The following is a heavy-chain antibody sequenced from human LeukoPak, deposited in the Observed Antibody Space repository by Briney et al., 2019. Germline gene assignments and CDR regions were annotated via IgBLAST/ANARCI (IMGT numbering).Heavy chain of an antibody. V-gene: IGHV1-46*01. CDR2: IKPSGGTI. CDR3: ARDFYTSSATDVTNSLDP. J-gene: IGHJ5*02. Sequence: ASVKVSCKASGYTFSSYYIHWVRQAPGLGLQWMGMIKPSGGTIRYEQSFQGRVTMTTDTSTSTVFMELSSLTSDDTAVYYCARDFYTSSATDVTNSLDPRGQGTLVTVSS. CDR1: GYTFSSYY. D-gene: IGHD6-6*01.